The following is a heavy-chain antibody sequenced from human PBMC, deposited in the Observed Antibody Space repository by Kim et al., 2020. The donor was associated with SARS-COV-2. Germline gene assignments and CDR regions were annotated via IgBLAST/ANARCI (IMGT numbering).Heavy chain of an antibody. D-gene: IGHD1-1*01. CDR2: IVVGSGNT. J-gene: IGHJ6*02. CDR3: AAGIQGGTGTTYGMDV. Sequence: SVKVSCKASGFTFTSPAMQWVRQARGQGLEWIGWIVVGSGNTNYAQKFQERVTITTDMSTSTAYMELSSLRSEDTAVYYCAAGIQGGTGTTYGMDVWGQGTTVTVSS. V-gene: IGHV1-58*02. CDR1: GFTFTSPA.